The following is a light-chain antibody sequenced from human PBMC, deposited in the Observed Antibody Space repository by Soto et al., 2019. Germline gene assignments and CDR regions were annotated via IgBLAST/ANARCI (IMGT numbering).Light chain of an antibody. J-gene: IGLJ1*01. CDR1: SSDVGGYNY. CDR3: RSFAVSSTSV. V-gene: IGLV2-11*01. Sequence: QSALTQPRSASGSPGQSVTISCTGTSSDVGGYNYVSWYQQYAGKAPKLMIFDVTKRPSGVPDRFSGSKSGNTASLTISGLQAEDEADYYCRSFAVSSTSVFGGGTKVTVL. CDR2: DVT.